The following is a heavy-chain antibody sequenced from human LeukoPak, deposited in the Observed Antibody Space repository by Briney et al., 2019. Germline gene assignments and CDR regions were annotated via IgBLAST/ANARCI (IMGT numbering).Heavy chain of an antibody. J-gene: IGHJ4*02. D-gene: IGHD3-16*01. CDR2: VYSGGNT. CDR3: AREPPGGGFDY. CDR1: GFTVSSDY. Sequence: TGGSLRLSCAASGFTVSSDYMSWVRQAPGKGLEWVSVVYSGGNTYYADSVKGRFTISRDNSKNTLYLQMNSLSAEDTAVYYCAREPPGGGFDYWGQGTLVTVSS. V-gene: IGHV3-66*01.